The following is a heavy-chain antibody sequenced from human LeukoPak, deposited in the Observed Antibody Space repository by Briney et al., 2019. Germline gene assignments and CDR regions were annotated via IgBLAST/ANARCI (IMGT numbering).Heavy chain of an antibody. CDR3: IRHTGDY. J-gene: IGHJ4*02. D-gene: IGHD4-11*01. CDR1: GFTFSASA. Sequence: GGSLKLSCAASGFTFSASAMHWVRQTFGKGLEWVGRLRSKDKNYATAYAASVTGRLTIPRDDSKNTAYLQMNSLKTEDTAVYYCIRHTGDYWGQGTLVTVSS. CDR2: LRSKDKNYAT. V-gene: IGHV3-73*01.